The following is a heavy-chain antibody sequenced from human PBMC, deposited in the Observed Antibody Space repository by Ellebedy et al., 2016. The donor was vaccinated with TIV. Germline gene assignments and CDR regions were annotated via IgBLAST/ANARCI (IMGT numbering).Heavy chain of an antibody. V-gene: IGHV3-33*08. CDR2: LWYDGSRE. CDR1: GFRFSGYS. CDR3: ASERSGYDFDY. Sequence: PGGSLRLSCAGSGFRFSGYSIHRVRQAPGKGLEWVTVLWYDGSREYYADSVKGRFTVSRDNSKNTLYLQMNSLRTEDTAVYYCASERSGYDFDYWGQGTLVTV. D-gene: IGHD5-12*01. J-gene: IGHJ4*02.